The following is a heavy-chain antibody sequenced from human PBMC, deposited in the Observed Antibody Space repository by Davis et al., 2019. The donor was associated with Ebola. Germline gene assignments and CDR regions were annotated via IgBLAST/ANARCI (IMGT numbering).Heavy chain of an antibody. V-gene: IGHV3-30-3*01. D-gene: IGHD2-2*01. CDR3: ARAPPTIVVVPAARFGMDV. Sequence: GESLKISCAASGFTFSSYAMHWVRQAPGKGLEWVAVISYDGSNKYYADSVKGRFTISRDNSKNTLFLQMNSLRTEDTAVYYCARAPPTIVVVPAARFGMDVWGQGTTVTVTS. CDR1: GFTFSSYA. J-gene: IGHJ6*02. CDR2: ISYDGSNK.